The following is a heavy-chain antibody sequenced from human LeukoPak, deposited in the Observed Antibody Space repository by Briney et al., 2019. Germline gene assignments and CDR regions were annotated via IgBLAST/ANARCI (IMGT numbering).Heavy chain of an antibody. V-gene: IGHV4-34*01. CDR3: ARVQLGNNWFDP. Sequence: SETLSLTCAVYGGSFSGYYWSWIRHPPGKGLEWIGEINHSGSTNYNPSLKSRVTISVDTSKNQFSLKLSSVTAADTAVYYCARVQLGNNWFDPWGQGTLVTVSS. CDR2: INHSGST. D-gene: IGHD6-13*01. CDR1: GGSFSGYY. J-gene: IGHJ5*02.